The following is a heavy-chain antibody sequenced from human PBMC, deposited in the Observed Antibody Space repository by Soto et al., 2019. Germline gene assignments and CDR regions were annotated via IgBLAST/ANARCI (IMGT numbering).Heavy chain of an antibody. D-gene: IGHD1-1*01. J-gene: IGHJ5*02. CDR2: IYPGGVNI. V-gene: IGHV1-46*03. CDR1: GYSFTSHY. CDR3: ARDQSWHDLVWRFDP. Sequence: GASVKVSCKAIGYSFTSHYMHWVRQAPGQGLEWMGTIYPGGVNIGYAQKFKGRVTMTKDTSTSTVYMELNSLTSEDTAVYYCARDQSWHDLVWRFDPWG.